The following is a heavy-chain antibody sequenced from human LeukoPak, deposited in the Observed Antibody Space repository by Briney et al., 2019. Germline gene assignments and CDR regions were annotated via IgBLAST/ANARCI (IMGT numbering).Heavy chain of an antibody. D-gene: IGHD3-3*01. J-gene: IGHJ4*02. V-gene: IGHV1-46*01. CDR1: GYTFTTYY. CDR2: INPSGGST. Sequence: ASVKVSCKASGYTFTTYYMHWVRQAPGQGLEWMGIINPSGGSTSYAQQFQGRVTMIRDTSTSTVYMELSSLRSEDTAVYYCARSPPDLMGDFWGSYYFDYWGQGTLVTVSS. CDR3: ARSPPDLMGDFWGSYYFDY.